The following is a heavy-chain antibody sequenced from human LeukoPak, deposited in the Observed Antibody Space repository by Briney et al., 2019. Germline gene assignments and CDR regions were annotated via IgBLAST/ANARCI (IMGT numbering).Heavy chain of an antibody. D-gene: IGHD2-15*01. CDR1: GFTFSSYE. J-gene: IGHJ6*02. V-gene: IGHV3-48*03. CDR2: ISSRGTTI. Sequence: PGGSLRLSCAVSGFTFSSYEMNWVRQAPGKGLEWVSYISSRGTTIYYVDSVKGRFTISRGNAKNSLYLQMNSLRAEDTALYYCARVRSGLHMDVWGQGTTVTVSS. CDR3: ARVRSGLHMDV.